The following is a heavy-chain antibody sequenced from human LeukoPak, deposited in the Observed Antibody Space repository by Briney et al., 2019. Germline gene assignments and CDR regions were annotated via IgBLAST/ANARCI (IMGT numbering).Heavy chain of an antibody. J-gene: IGHJ4*02. D-gene: IGHD1-7*01. V-gene: IGHV3-11*05. CDR3: ARDLTRTTDIDY. CDR2: ISRSIS. Sequence: GGSLRLSCAASGFSFSDYYMSWIRQAPGKGLEWVSFISRSISHYADSVRGRFTISRDNAKSSLYLQMNSLRAEDTAVYYCARDLTRTTDIDYWGQGTLVTVSS. CDR1: GFSFSDYY.